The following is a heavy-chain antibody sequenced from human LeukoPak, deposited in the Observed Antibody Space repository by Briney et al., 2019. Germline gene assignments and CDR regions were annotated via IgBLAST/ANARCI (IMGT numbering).Heavy chain of an antibody. V-gene: IGHV3-20*04. Sequence: GGSLRLSCAASGFPFEVYGMSWARQAPGKGLEWGSGINWNGGSTGYADSVKGRFTISRDNAKNSLYLQMNSLRAEDTAVYYCATATVATPYWGQGTLVTVSS. CDR1: GFPFEVYG. CDR3: ATATVATPY. CDR2: INWNGGST. J-gene: IGHJ4*02. D-gene: IGHD4-11*01.